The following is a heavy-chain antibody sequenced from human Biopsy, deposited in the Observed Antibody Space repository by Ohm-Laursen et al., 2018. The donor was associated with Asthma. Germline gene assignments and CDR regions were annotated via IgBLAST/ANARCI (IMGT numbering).Heavy chain of an antibody. CDR2: VSYDGNHK. CDR1: GFMFRSFG. Sequence: SLRLSCAASGFMFRSFGMHWVRQAPGKGLEWVAVVSYDGNHKFYEDSVKGRFTISRDNSKDTLYLQMNSLRTEDTAVYYCAKRRGYSGHDNDYWGQGTLVIVSS. V-gene: IGHV3-30*18. D-gene: IGHD5-12*01. J-gene: IGHJ4*02. CDR3: AKRRGYSGHDNDY.